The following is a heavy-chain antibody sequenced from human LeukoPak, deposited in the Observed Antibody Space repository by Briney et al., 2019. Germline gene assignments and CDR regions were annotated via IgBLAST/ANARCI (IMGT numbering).Heavy chain of an antibody. Sequence: GGSLRLSCAASGFTFSSYAMSWVRQAPGKGLEWVANIKQDGSEKYYVDSVKGRFTISRDNAKNSLYLQMNSLRAEDTAVYYCARDSLVIVVVPNWFDPWGQGTLVTVSS. D-gene: IGHD3-22*01. J-gene: IGHJ5*02. CDR1: GFTFSSYA. V-gene: IGHV3-7*01. CDR3: ARDSLVIVVVPNWFDP. CDR2: IKQDGSEK.